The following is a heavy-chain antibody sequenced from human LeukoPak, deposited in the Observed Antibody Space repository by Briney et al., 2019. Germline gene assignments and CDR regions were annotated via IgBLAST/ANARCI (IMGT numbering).Heavy chain of an antibody. J-gene: IGHJ4*02. CDR1: GGSVSSGSYY. D-gene: IGHD3-3*01. CDR2: IYNSGRT. V-gene: IGHV4-61*01. Sequence: SETLSLTCTVSGGSVSSGSYYWSWIRQPPGKGLEWIGYIYNSGRTNCDPSLKSRVTISADTSKNQFSLKLTSVTSADTAVYYCATRPLGDFYLPYFDYWGQGTLVTVSS. CDR3: ATRPLGDFYLPYFDY.